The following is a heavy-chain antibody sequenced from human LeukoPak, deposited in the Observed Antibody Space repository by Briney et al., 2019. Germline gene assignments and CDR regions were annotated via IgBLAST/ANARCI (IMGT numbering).Heavy chain of an antibody. CDR1: GYTFTSYG. D-gene: IGHD6-19*01. J-gene: IGHJ3*02. Sequence: ASVKVSCKASGYTFTSYGISWVRQAPGQGLEWMGWISAYNGNTNYAQKLQGRVTMTEDTSTDTAYMELSSLRSEDTAVYYCATVRSSRAGSRAFDIWGQGTMVTVSS. CDR2: ISAYNGNT. CDR3: ATVRSSRAGSRAFDI. V-gene: IGHV1-18*01.